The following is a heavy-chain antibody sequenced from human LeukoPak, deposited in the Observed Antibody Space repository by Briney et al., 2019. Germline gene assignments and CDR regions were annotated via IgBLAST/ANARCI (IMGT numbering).Heavy chain of an antibody. CDR1: GFTFSSYS. J-gene: IGHJ4*02. CDR3: ARDLWPDYSGYVS. V-gene: IGHV3-21*01. D-gene: IGHD5-12*01. Sequence: GGSLRLSCAASGFTFSSYSMNWVRQAPGKGLEWVSSISSSNSYIYYADSVKGRFTISRDNAKNSLYLQMNSLRAEDTAVYYCARDLWPDYSGYVSWGQGTLVTVSS. CDR2: ISSSNSYI.